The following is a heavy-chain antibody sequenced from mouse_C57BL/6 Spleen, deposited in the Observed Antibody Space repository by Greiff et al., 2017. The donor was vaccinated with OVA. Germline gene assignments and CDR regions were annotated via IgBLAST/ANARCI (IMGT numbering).Heavy chain of an antibody. D-gene: IGHD2-1*01. J-gene: IGHJ1*03. CDR2: FYPGSGSI. CDR3: ARHEDHDYGKRYFDD. Sequence: QVQLQQSGAELVKPGASVKLSCKASGYTFTEYSIHWVTQRPGQGLEWIGWFYPGSGSIKYNEKFKDKATLTADKSSSTVYMELSRLTSEDSAVYFCARHEDHDYGKRYFDDWGKGTTLTVSS. V-gene: IGHV1-62-2*01. CDR1: GYTFTEYS.